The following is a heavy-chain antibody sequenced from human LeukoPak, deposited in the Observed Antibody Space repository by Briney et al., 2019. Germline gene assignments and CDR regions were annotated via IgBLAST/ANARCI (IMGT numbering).Heavy chain of an antibody. CDR2: ISDSGGRT. CDR1: GITLSNYG. V-gene: IGHV3-23*01. J-gene: IGHJ4*02. D-gene: IGHD3-16*01. CDR3: ARASWVSSTDAVR. Sequence: GWSLRLSCAVSGITLSNYGMSWVRQAPGKGLEWVAGISDSGGRTFYADSVKGRFTLSSDSSRNTVYFQLNNLRVEDTAIYYCARASWVSSTDAVRWGQGTLVTVSS.